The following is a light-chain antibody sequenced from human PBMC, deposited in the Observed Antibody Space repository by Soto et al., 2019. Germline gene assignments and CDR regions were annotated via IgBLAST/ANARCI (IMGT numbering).Light chain of an antibody. CDR1: QSVNSNY. J-gene: IGKJ5*01. CDR3: QQYGSSLFT. Sequence: EIVLTQSPGTLSLSPGERATLSCRASQSVNSNYLSGYQQKPGQAPRLLIYGASSRASGIPGRFSGSGSGTDFTLTISRLEPEDFAVYYCQQYGSSLFTFGQWTRLEIE. CDR2: GAS. V-gene: IGKV3-20*01.